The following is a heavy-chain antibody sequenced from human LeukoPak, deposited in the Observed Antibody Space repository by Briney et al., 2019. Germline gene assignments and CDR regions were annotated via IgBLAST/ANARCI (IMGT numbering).Heavy chain of an antibody. CDR1: GFTFSRYG. CDR3: ARDLGQYYDTSDNWFDP. V-gene: IGHV3-74*01. Sequence: GGSLRLSCEASGFTFSRYGMSWVRQAPGKGLVWVSRINSDGINTSYADSVKGRFTISRDNAKNTLNLQMNSLRAEDTAVYYCARDLGQYYDTSDNWFDPWGQGTLVTVSS. D-gene: IGHD3-22*01. J-gene: IGHJ5*02. CDR2: INSDGINT.